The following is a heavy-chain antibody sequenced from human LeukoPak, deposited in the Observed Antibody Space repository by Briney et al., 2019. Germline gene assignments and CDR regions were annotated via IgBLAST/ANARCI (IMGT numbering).Heavy chain of an antibody. Sequence: ASVKVSCKASGYTFTGYYMHWVRQAPGQGLEWMGWINPNSGGTNYAQKFQGRVTMTRDTSISTAYMELSRLRSDDTAVYYCARSDGYCSSTSCFSLNWFDPWGQGTLVTVSS. CDR1: GYTFTGYY. CDR3: ARSDGYCSSTSCFSLNWFDP. J-gene: IGHJ5*02. V-gene: IGHV1-2*02. D-gene: IGHD2-2*01. CDR2: INPNSGGT.